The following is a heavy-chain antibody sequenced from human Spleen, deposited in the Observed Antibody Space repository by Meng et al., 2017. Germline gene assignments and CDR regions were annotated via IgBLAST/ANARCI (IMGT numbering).Heavy chain of an antibody. V-gene: IGHV1-69*13. CDR3: ATLGKYYYDSSGYRTHAFDM. J-gene: IGHJ3*02. Sequence: SVKVSCKASGGTLSRYAISWVRQAPGQGLEWMGNIIPIFGTPDYAQRFQGRVTITADESTSTADMELSNLRSEDTAVYYCATLGKYYYDSSGYRTHAFDMWGQGTMVTVSS. CDR1: GGTLSRYA. CDR2: IIPIFGTP. D-gene: IGHD3-22*01.